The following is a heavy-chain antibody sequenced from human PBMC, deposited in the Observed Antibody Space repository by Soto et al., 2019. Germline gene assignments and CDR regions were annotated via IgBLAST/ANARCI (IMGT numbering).Heavy chain of an antibody. CDR2: MNPNSGNT. J-gene: IGHJ5*02. CDR3: ARGTHSGSYYWFDP. V-gene: IGHV1-8*01. CDR1: GYTFTSYD. D-gene: IGHD1-26*01. Sequence: ASVKVSCKASGYTFTSYDINWVRQATGQGLEWMGWMNPNSGNTGYAQKFQGRVTMTRNTSIGTAYMELSSLRSEDTAVYYCARGTHSGSYYWFDPWGQGTLVTVSS.